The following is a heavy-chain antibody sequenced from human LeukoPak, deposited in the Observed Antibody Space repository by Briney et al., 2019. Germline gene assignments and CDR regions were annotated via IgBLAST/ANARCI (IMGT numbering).Heavy chain of an antibody. CDR3: ARGAERWLQSPVDY. CDR1: GYTFTSYG. D-gene: IGHD5-24*01. Sequence: ASVKVSCKASGYTFTSYGISWVRQAPGQGLEWMGWISAYNGNTNYAQKLLGRVTMTTDTSTSTAYMDLRSLRSDDTAVYYCARGAERWLQSPVDYWGQGTLVTVSS. J-gene: IGHJ4*02. V-gene: IGHV1-18*01. CDR2: ISAYNGNT.